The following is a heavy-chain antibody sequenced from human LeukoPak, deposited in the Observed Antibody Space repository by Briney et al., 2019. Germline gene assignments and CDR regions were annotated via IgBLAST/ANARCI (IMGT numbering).Heavy chain of an antibody. D-gene: IGHD3-3*01. J-gene: IGHJ4*02. CDR1: GFTFSSYR. CDR3: GRAYDFSRH. CDR2: ISSSSSTI. V-gene: IGHV3-48*01. Sequence: PGGSLRLSCAASGFTFSSYRMNWVRQAPGKGLEWVSYISSSSSTIYYADSVKGRFTISRDNAKNSLYLQMNSLRAEDTALYYCGRAYDFSRHWGQGTLVTVSS.